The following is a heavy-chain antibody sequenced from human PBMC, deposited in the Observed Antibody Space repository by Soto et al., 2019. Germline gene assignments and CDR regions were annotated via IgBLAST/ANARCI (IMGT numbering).Heavy chain of an antibody. CDR1: RGSVSSYY. CDR2: IYYSGST. J-gene: IGHJ4*02. D-gene: IGHD3-22*01. V-gene: IGHV4-59*02. CDR3: ARVGEEDYYDSSGYYPLRYFDY. Sequence: HSGRLSITCAVSRGSVSSYYWSWIRKPPGKGLEWIGYIYYSGSTNYNPSLKSRVTISVDTSKNQFSLKLSSVTAADTAVYYCARVGEEDYYDSSGYYPLRYFDYWGQGTLVTVS.